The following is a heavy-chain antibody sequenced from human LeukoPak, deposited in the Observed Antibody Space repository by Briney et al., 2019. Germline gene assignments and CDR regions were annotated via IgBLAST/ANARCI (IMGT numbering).Heavy chain of an antibody. CDR3: ASYWGSAAVKL. CDR1: GFTFSSYA. Sequence: GGSLRLSCAASGFTFSSYAVSWVRQAPGKGLEWVSAISGSGGSTYYADSVKGRFTISRDNSKNTLYLQMNSLRAEDTAVYYCASYWGSAAVKLWGQGTLVTVSS. CDR2: ISGSGGST. V-gene: IGHV3-23*01. D-gene: IGHD7-27*01. J-gene: IGHJ4*02.